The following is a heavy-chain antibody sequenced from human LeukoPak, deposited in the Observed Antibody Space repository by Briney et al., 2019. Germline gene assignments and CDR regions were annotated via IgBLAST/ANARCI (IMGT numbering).Heavy chain of an antibody. Sequence: GGSLRLSCAASGFTFSNYGMHWVPQAPGTGLEWVAVISYNESDKYDADSVKGRFTISRDNSKNTLYLQMNRLRPEDTAVYYCAKGVVAATNAAYYGMDVWGQGTTVTVSS. CDR3: AKGVVAATNAAYYGMDV. CDR1: GFTFSNYG. V-gene: IGHV3-30*18. D-gene: IGHD2-15*01. J-gene: IGHJ6*02. CDR2: ISYNESDK.